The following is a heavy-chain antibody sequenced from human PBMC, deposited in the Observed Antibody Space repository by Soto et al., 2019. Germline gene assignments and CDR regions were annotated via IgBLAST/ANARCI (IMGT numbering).Heavy chain of an antibody. V-gene: IGHV3-9*01. CDR2: ISWDGNEI. J-gene: IGHJ4*02. Sequence: EVQLVESGGDMVQPGRSLRLSCVASGFTFDDYAMWWVRQAPGKGLEWVSGISWDGNEIAYADSVKGRFTISRDDAKTCPCLQMKRLRAEDTALDCCAKDMHRFDFWTGASFDSWGQGTLVTVSS. CDR1: GFTFDDYA. D-gene: IGHD3-3*01. CDR3: AKDMHRFDFWTGASFDS.